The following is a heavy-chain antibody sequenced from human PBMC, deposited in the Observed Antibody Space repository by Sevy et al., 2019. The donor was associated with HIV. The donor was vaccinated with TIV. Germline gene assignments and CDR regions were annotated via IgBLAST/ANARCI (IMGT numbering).Heavy chain of an antibody. Sequence: ASVKVSCKVSGYIFTELSMHWVRQAPGKGLEWMGGFDPEDGETIYAQKFQGRVTMTEDTSTDTAYMDLSSLISDDTATYYCATDSVLLKGRYYDSSGYYLHYWGQGTLVTVSS. CDR2: FDPEDGET. V-gene: IGHV1-24*01. CDR1: GYIFTELS. CDR3: ATDSVLLKGRYYDSSGYYLHY. D-gene: IGHD3-22*01. J-gene: IGHJ4*02.